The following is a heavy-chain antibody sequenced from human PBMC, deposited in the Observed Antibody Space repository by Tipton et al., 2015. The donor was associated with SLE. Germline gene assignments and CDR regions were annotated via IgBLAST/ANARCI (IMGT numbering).Heavy chain of an antibody. CDR1: GYTFTSYY. D-gene: IGHD3-22*01. CDR3: AREDESSGYYRGGFDY. CDR2: INPSGGST. Sequence: QLVQSGAEVKKPGASVKVSCKASGYTFTSYYMHWVRQAPGQGLEWMGIINPSGGSTSCAQKFQGGVTMTRDTSTSTVYMELSSLRSEDTAVYYCAREDESSGYYRGGFDYGGQGTLVTVSS. J-gene: IGHJ4*02. V-gene: IGHV1-46*01.